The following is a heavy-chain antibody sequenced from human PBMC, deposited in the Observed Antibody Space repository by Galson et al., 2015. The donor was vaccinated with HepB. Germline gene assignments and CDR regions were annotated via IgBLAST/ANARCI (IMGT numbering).Heavy chain of an antibody. CDR3: ASAGYSSGWPDAFDI. D-gene: IGHD6-19*01. Sequence: LSLTCTVSGGPISRYYWSWIRQPPGKGLEWIGYIYYSGSTNYNPSLKSRVTISVDTSKNQFSLKLSSVTAADTAVYYCASAGYSSGWPDAFDIWGQGTMVTVSS. J-gene: IGHJ3*02. CDR2: IYYSGST. CDR1: GGPISRYY. V-gene: IGHV4-59*01.